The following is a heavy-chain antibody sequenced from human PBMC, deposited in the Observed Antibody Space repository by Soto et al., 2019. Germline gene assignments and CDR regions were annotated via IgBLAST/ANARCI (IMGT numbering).Heavy chain of an antibody. CDR1: GFTFSSYA. D-gene: IGHD4-4*01. V-gene: IGHV3-23*01. J-gene: IGHJ6*02. CDR3: AKVGVTTSSAYYYGMDV. Sequence: GALRLSCAASGFTFSSYAMSWVRQAPGKGLEWVSAISGSGGSTYYADSVKGRFTISRDNSKNTLYLQMNSLRAEDTAVYYCAKVGVTTSSAYYYGMDVWGQGTTVTVSS. CDR2: ISGSGGST.